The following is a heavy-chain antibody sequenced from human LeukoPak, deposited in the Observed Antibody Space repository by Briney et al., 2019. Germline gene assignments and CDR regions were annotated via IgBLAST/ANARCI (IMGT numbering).Heavy chain of an antibody. D-gene: IGHD2/OR15-2a*01. CDR3: AREGPRGNSQFDY. Sequence: GGSLRLSCAASGFTFSSYGMHWVRQAPGKGLEWVALIWYDGSNKYYADSVKGRLTISRDNSKNTPYLQMNSLRAEDTAVYYCAREGPRGNSQFDYWGQGTLVTVSS. CDR1: GFTFSSYG. J-gene: IGHJ4*02. V-gene: IGHV3-33*01. CDR2: IWYDGSNK.